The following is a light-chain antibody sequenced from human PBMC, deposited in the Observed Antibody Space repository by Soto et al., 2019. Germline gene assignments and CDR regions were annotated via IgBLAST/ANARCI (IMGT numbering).Light chain of an antibody. V-gene: IGKV3-20*01. CDR1: QSVSSSY. Sequence: EIVLTQSPGTLSLSPGERATLSCRASQSVSSSYLAWYQQKPGQAPRLLIYGASSRATGIPDRFSGSGSGTYFTLTISRLEPEDFAVYYCQQCGSSPLFTFGHGTKVDT. J-gene: IGKJ3*01. CDR2: GAS. CDR3: QQCGSSPLFT.